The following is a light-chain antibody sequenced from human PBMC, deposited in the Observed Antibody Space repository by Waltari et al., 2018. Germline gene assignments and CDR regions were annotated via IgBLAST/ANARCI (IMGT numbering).Light chain of an antibody. CDR1: QSVSSN. V-gene: IGKV3-15*01. CDR2: GAS. Sequence: ELVMTQSPATLSVSPGERATLSCRASQSVSSNLAWYQQKPGQAPRLLIYGASTRATGIPARFSGSGSGTEFTLTISSLQSEDFAVYYCQQYNNWSDTFGGGTKVEIK. CDR3: QQYNNWSDT. J-gene: IGKJ4*01.